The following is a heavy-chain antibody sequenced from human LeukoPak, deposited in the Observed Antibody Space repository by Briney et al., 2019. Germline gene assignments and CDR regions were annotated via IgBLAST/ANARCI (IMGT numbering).Heavy chain of an antibody. V-gene: IGHV3-23*01. D-gene: IGHD4-17*01. CDR3: AKGLNYGEYFDY. J-gene: IGHJ4*02. CDR2: ISGTGGST. CDR1: GFTFSNYG. Sequence: GGTLRLSCAASGFTFSNYGMSWVRQAPGKGLEWVSAISGTGGSTYYADSVKGRFTISRDNSKNTLYLQMNSLRAEDTAVYYCAKGLNYGEYFDYWGQGTLVTVSS.